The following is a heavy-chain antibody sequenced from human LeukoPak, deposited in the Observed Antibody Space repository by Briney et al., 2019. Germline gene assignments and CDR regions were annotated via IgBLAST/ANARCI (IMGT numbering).Heavy chain of an antibody. V-gene: IGHV1-46*01. Sequence: ASVKVSCMASGYTFTTYYVHWVRQATGQELEWMETVNLSGGSTTCAQKFQGRVTMTRDTSTRTVYMELSSLRTEDTAVYYCARDHNYLDYGQGFDPWGQGTLVTVSS. D-gene: IGHD4-17*01. CDR1: GYTFTTYY. J-gene: IGHJ5*02. CDR3: ARDHNYLDYGQGFDP. CDR2: VNLSGGST.